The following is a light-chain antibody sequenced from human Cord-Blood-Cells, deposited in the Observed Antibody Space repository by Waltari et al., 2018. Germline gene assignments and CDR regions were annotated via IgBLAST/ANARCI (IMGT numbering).Light chain of an antibody. CDR3: CSYAGSSTSV. CDR1: SSDVGCYNL. J-gene: IGLJ2*01. Sequence: QSALTQPASVSGSPGQSLTLSCPGTSSDVGCYNLVSWYQQHPGKAPKLMIYEGSKRPSGVSNRFSGSKSGNTASLTISGLQAEDEADYYCCSYAGSSTSVFGGGTKLTVL. V-gene: IGLV2-23*01. CDR2: EGS.